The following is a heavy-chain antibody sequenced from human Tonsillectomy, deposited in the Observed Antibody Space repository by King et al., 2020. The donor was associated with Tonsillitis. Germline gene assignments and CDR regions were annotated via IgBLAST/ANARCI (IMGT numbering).Heavy chain of an antibody. CDR3: ATLRQLGLINWFDP. J-gene: IGHJ5*02. V-gene: IGHV5-51*01. Sequence: VQLVESGAEVKKPGESLKISCKGSGYSFTDYWIGWVRQMPGKGLEWMGIIYPGDSDTRYSPPFQGQVTMSADKSISTAYLQWSSLKASDTAMYYCATLRQLGLINWFDPWGQGTLVIVSS. CDR1: GYSFTDYW. D-gene: IGHD6-6*01. CDR2: IYPGDSDT.